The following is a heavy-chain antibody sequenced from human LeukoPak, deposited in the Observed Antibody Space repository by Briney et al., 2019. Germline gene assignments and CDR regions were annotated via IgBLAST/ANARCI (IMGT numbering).Heavy chain of an antibody. CDR2: ITNDGSST. CDR3: AKEFPAPDCGGDCYFDY. D-gene: IGHD2-21*02. Sequence: GGSLRLSCAASGLTFSSHWMHWVRQAPGKGLVWVSRITNDGSSTTYADSVKGRFTISRDNAKNMLYLQVNSLRAEDTAVYYCAKEFPAPDCGGDCYFDYWGQGTLVTVSS. V-gene: IGHV3-74*01. J-gene: IGHJ4*02. CDR1: GLTFSSHW.